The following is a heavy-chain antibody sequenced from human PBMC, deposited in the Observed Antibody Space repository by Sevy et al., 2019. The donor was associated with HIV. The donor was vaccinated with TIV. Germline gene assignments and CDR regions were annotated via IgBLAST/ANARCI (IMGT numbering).Heavy chain of an antibody. Sequence: GGSLRLSCAASGFTFSHYGMHWVRQAPGKGLEWVAFIQFYGNSKYYSDSVKGRFTISRDNSKNTLYLQMNSLTTEDTATYFCAKSGPLNAPRVFHYWGQGTLVTVSS. CDR1: GFTFSHYG. CDR3: AKSGPLNAPRVFHY. V-gene: IGHV3-30*02. CDR2: IQFYGNSK. D-gene: IGHD1-1*01. J-gene: IGHJ4*02.